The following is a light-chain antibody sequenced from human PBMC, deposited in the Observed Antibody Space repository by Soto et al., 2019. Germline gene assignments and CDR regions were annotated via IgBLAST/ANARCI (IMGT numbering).Light chain of an antibody. CDR1: QSISSY. CDR3: QQINSYPFT. Sequence: DIQMTQSPSSLSASVGDGVTITCRASQSISSYLNWYQQKPGKAPKLLIYAASSLQSGVPSRFSGSGSGTNFTLTISSLQPEDFATYYCQQINSYPFTFGPGTKVDIK. J-gene: IGKJ3*01. CDR2: AAS. V-gene: IGKV1-39*01.